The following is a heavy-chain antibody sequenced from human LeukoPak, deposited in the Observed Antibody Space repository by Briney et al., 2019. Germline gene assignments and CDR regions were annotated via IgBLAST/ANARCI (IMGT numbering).Heavy chain of an antibody. Sequence: ASVKVSCKASGYTFTGYYMHWVRQAPGQGFEWMGWINPNSGGTNYAQKFQGRATMTRDTSISTAYMELSRLRSDDTAVYYCARVRLWESGEFDPWGQGTLVTVSS. CDR3: ARVRLWESGEFDP. J-gene: IGHJ5*02. D-gene: IGHD3-16*01. CDR1: GYTFTGYY. V-gene: IGHV1-2*02. CDR2: INPNSGGT.